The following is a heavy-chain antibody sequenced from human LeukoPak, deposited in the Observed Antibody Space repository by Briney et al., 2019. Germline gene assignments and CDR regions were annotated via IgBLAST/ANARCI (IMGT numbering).Heavy chain of an antibody. CDR2: IYTSGST. Sequence: PSQTLSLTCTVSGGSISSGSYYWSWIRQPAGKGLEWIGRIYTSGSTNYNPSLKSRVTISVDTSKNQFSLKLSSVTAADTAVYYCAREGNWAPGAFDIWGQGTMVTVSS. D-gene: IGHD7-27*01. V-gene: IGHV4-61*02. CDR1: GGSISSGSYY. CDR3: AREGNWAPGAFDI. J-gene: IGHJ3*02.